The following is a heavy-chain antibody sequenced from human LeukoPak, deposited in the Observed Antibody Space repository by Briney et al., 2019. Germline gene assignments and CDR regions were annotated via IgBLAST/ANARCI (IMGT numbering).Heavy chain of an antibody. Sequence: SETLSLTCTVSGGSISSGGCYWSWIRQPPGKGLEWIGYIYHSGSTYYNPSLKSRVTVSVDRSKNQFSLKLSSVTAADTAVYYCARDRRWGFFDYWGQGTLVTVSS. CDR1: GGSISSGGCY. D-gene: IGHD3-16*01. J-gene: IGHJ4*02. CDR2: IYHSGST. V-gene: IGHV4-30-2*01. CDR3: ARDRRWGFFDY.